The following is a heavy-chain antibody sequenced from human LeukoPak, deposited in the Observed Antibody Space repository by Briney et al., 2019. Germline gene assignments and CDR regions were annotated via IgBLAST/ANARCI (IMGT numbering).Heavy chain of an antibody. V-gene: IGHV1-18*01. CDR2: ISAYNGNT. J-gene: IGHJ5*02. CDR3: ARDRATMVRGVTNWFDP. CDR1: GYTFTSYG. Sequence: ASVKVSCKASGYTFTSYGISWVRQAPGQGLEWMGWISAYNGNTNYAQKLQGRVTMTTDTSTSTAYMELRSLRSDDTAVYYCARDRATMVRGVTNWFDPWGQGTLVTVSS. D-gene: IGHD3-10*01.